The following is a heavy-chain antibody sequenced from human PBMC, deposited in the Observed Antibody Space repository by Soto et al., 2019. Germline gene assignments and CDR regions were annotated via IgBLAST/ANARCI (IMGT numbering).Heavy chain of an antibody. D-gene: IGHD2-15*01. Sequence: SETLSLTCTVSGGAVSSGTYYWSWIRQPPGKGLEWIGHIYFTGSTNYNPSLKSRVTMSLDTSRNQFFPKGSSVTAADTAVYYGTSCPPRLQGFDPWGRGTLVAVSA. J-gene: IGHJ5*02. CDR2: IYFTGST. V-gene: IGHV4-61*01. CDR1: GGAVSSGTYY. CDR3: TSCPPRLQGFDP.